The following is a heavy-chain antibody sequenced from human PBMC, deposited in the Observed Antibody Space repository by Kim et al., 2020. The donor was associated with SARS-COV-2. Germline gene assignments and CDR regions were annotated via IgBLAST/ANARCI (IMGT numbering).Heavy chain of an antibody. J-gene: IGHJ5*02. D-gene: IGHD6-19*01. Sequence: NPALKTRVSISVDTSKNLFSLKLNSVTAADTAVYYCVRHDAVPGFGHGFDPWGQGILVSVSS. CDR3: VRHDAVPGFGHGFDP. V-gene: IGHV4-59*08.